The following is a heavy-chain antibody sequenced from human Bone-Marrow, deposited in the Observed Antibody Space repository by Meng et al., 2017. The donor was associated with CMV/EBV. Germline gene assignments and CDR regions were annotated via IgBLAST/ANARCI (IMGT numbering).Heavy chain of an antibody. D-gene: IGHD1-26*01. CDR1: GGTFSSYA. CDR2: IIPIFGTA. CDR3: ARGSRYGGKLYYFDY. Sequence: SVKVSCKASGGTFSSYAISWVRQAPGQGLEWMGGIIPIFGTANYAQKFQGRVTITTDESTSTAYMELSSLRSEDTAVYYCARGSRYGGKLYYFDYWGQGPLVPVPS. J-gene: IGHJ4*02. V-gene: IGHV1-69*05.